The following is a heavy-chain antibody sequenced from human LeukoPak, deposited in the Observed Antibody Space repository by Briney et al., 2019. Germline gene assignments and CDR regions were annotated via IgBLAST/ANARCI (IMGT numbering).Heavy chain of an antibody. CDR2: ISYDGRNK. CDR3: ARDHDIEARLFSFDS. D-gene: IGHD6-6*01. CDR1: GFSFSSYA. Sequence: TGGSLRLSCAAAGFSFSSYALYWVRQAPGKGLEWVAVISYDGRNKYYADSVKGRFTISRENSKNTLYLQMNSLRTEDTAVYYCARDHDIEARLFSFDSWGQGTLVTVSS. V-gene: IGHV3-30*04. J-gene: IGHJ4*02.